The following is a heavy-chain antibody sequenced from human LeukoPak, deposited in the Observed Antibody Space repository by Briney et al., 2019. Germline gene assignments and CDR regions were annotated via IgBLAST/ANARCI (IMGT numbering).Heavy chain of an antibody. CDR1: GGTFSSYA. J-gene: IGHJ6*03. Sequence: PVASVKVSCKASGGTFSSYAISWVRQAPGQGLEWMGWINPNSGGTNYAQKFQGRVTMTRDTSISTAYMELSRLRSDDTAVYYCARLLPEPLDYYYYMDVWGKGTTVTVSS. CDR3: ARLLPEPLDYYYYMDV. V-gene: IGHV1-2*02. CDR2: INPNSGGT. D-gene: IGHD1-14*01.